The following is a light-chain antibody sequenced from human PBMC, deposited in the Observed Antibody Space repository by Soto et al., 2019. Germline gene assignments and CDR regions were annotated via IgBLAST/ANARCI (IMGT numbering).Light chain of an antibody. CDR2: DVR. CDR1: SSDVGGYNS. J-gene: IGLJ3*02. CDR3: CSFTSSGTWV. Sequence: QSVLTQPASVSGSPGQSITISCTGTSSDVGGYNSVSWYQQHPGTAPKLLIYDVRDRPSGVSSRFFGSKSGNTASLTISGLQAEDEADYYCCSFTSSGTWVFGGGTKVTVL. V-gene: IGLV2-14*03.